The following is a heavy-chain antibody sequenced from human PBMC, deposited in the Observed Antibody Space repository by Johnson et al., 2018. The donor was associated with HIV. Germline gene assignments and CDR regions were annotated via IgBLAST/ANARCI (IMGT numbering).Heavy chain of an antibody. J-gene: IGHJ3*02. D-gene: IGHD6-19*01. Sequence: QVQLVESGGGVVQPGRSLRLSCAASGFTFSSYGMHWVRQAPGKGLECVAVISYDGSNKYYADSVKGRFTISRDNSKNTLYLQMNSLIAEDTAVYYCGRGIAVAGTWLDAFDIWGQGTMVTVSS. CDR1: GFTFSSYG. V-gene: IGHV3-30*03. CDR2: ISYDGSNK. CDR3: GRGIAVAGTWLDAFDI.